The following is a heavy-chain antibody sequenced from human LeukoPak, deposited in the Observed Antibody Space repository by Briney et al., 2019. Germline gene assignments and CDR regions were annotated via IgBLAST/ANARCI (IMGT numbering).Heavy chain of an antibody. D-gene: IGHD6-19*01. CDR1: GFTFSSYA. V-gene: IGHV3-23*01. CDR2: ISGSGGST. J-gene: IGHJ4*02. Sequence: GGSLRLSCAASGFTFSSYAMSWVRQAPGKGLEWVSAISGSGGSTYYADSVKGRLTISRDNSKNTLYLQMNSLRAEDTAVYHCAKAYSSGWYYFDYWGQGTLVTVSS. CDR3: AKAYSSGWYYFDY.